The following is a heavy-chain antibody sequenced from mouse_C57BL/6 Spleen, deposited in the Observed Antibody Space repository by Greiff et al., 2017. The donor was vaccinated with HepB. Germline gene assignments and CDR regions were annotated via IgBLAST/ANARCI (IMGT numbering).Heavy chain of an antibody. J-gene: IGHJ3*01. CDR2: INPGSGGT. CDR1: GYAFTNYL. D-gene: IGHD2-1*01. V-gene: IGHV1-54*01. CDR3: ARSGNPAWFAY. Sequence: QVQLQQSGAELVRPGTSVKVSCKASGYAFTNYLIEWVKQRPGQGLEWIGVINPGSGGTNYNEKFKGKATLTADKSSSTAYMQLSSLTPEDSAVYFCARSGNPAWFAYWGQGTLVTVSA.